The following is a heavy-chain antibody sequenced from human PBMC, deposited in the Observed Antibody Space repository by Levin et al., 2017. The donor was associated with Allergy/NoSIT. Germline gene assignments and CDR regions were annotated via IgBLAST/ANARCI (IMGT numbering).Heavy chain of an antibody. CDR2: IYGNDDK. CDR1: GFSLSTTTVG. Sequence: SGPTLVKPTQTLTLTCTFSGFSLSTTTVGVGWIRQPPGKALEWLALIYGNDDKRYSPSLENRLSIARDTSKNQVVLTMTNMDPVDTSKYYCAHRRTGPGSHGGFDYWGQGTLVTVSS. CDR3: AHRRTGPGSHGGFDY. J-gene: IGHJ4*02. D-gene: IGHD3-10*01. V-gene: IGHV2-5*01.